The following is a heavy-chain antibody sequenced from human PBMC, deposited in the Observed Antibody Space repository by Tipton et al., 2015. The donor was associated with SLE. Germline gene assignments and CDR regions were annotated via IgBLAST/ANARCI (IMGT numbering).Heavy chain of an antibody. CDR3: ASPPATISGVVTLT. CDR2: IYSGGST. J-gene: IGHJ1*01. D-gene: IGHD3-3*01. Sequence: SLRLSCAASGFTFSSYAMSWVRQAPGKGLEWVSVIYSGGSTYYADSVKGRFTISRDNSKNTLYLQMNSLRAEDTAVYYCASPPATISGVVTLTWGQGTLVNVSS. V-gene: IGHV3-23*03. CDR1: GFTFSSYA.